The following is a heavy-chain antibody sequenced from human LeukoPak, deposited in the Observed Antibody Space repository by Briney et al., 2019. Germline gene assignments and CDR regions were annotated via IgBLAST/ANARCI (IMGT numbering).Heavy chain of an antibody. CDR1: GYSFTSYW. D-gene: IGHD5-12*01. CDR2: IDPSDSYT. V-gene: IGHV5-10-1*01. Sequence: GEPLQISCKGSGYSFTSYWISWVRQLPGKGLEWMGRIDPSDSYTNYSPSFQGHVTISADKSISTAYLQWSSLKASDTAMYYCARGRGYSGYDSDFWGQGTLVTVSS. CDR3: ARGRGYSGYDSDF. J-gene: IGHJ4*02.